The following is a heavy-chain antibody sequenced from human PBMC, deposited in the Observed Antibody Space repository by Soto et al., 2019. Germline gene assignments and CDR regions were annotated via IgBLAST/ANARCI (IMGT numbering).Heavy chain of an antibody. CDR1: GYTFTSYD. J-gene: IGHJ6*03. D-gene: IGHD2-15*01. Sequence: QVQLVQSGAEVKKPGASVKVSCKASGYTFTSYDINWVRQATGQGLEWMGWMNPNSGNTGYAQKFQGRVTMTRNTSISTAYMELSSLRSEDTAVYYCARSRCSGGSCYQWEDYYMDVWGKGTTVTVSS. CDR3: ARSRCSGGSCYQWEDYYMDV. CDR2: MNPNSGNT. V-gene: IGHV1-8*01.